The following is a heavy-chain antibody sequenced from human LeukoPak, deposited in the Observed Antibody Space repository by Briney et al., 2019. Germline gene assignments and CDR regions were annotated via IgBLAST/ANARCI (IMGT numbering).Heavy chain of an antibody. CDR3: AKDEYCNSASCYAVDY. CDR1: GCTFSSYG. CDR2: IWYDGSNK. J-gene: IGHJ4*02. D-gene: IGHD2-2*01. Sequence: GGSLRLSCAASGCTFSSYGMHWVRQAPGRGLEWVAVIWYDGSNKYYADSVKGRFTISRDNSKNTLYLQMSRLRAEDTAVYYCAKDEYCNSASCYAVDYWGQGTLGTVSS. V-gene: IGHV3-33*06.